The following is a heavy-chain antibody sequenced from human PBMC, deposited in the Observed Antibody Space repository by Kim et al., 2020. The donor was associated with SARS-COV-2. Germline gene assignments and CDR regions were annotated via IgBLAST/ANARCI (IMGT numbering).Heavy chain of an antibody. V-gene: IGHV4-39*01. D-gene: IGHD1-26*01. CDR3: ARYTEGATPRRGYYFDY. Sequence: LKSRVTISVETSKNQFSLKLSSVTAADTAVYYCARYTEGATPRRGYYFDYWGQGTLVTVSS. J-gene: IGHJ4*02.